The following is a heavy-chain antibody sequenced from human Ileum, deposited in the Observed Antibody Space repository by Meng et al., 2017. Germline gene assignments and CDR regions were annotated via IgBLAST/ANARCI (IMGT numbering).Heavy chain of an antibody. Sequence: GGSLRLSCAASGFSFSRYTMNWVRQGPGKGLEWVSSISSTSTYIYYADSVKGRFTISRDNAKNSLYLQMNSLRAEDTAVYYCARVESGQTDAFDLWGQGTMVTVSS. D-gene: IGHD7-27*01. V-gene: IGHV3-21*01. CDR3: ARVESGQTDAFDL. CDR1: GFSFSRYT. CDR2: ISSTSTYI. J-gene: IGHJ3*01.